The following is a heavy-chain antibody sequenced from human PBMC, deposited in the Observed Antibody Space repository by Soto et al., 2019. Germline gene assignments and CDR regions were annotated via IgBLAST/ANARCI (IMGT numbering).Heavy chain of an antibody. CDR3: ERGNTGCGNYGP. V-gene: IGHV3-74*01. CDR2: ISPAGSST. Sequence: GGSLRLSCAASGFTVSSYWTHWVRQAPGKGLVWVSRISPAGSSTYYADSVRGRFTISKDTAKNTVYLQINSLGAEDAAVYYCERGNTGCGNYGPWGHGNLVTSSS. CDR1: GFTVSSYW. J-gene: IGHJ5*02. D-gene: IGHD1-7*01.